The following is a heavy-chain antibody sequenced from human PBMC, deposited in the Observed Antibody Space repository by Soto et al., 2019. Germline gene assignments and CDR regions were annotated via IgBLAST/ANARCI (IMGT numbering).Heavy chain of an antibody. CDR3: APRREVYCSGGSCDRFDP. V-gene: IGHV2-5*02. J-gene: IGHJ5*02. D-gene: IGHD2-15*01. CDR1: GFSLSTSGVG. CDR2: IYWDDDK. Sequence: QITLKESGPTLVKPTQTLTLTCTFSGFSLSTSGVGVGWIRQPPGKALEWLALIYWDDDKRYSPSLKSRLTITKDTSKHQVVLTMTNMDPVDTATYYCAPRREVYCSGGSCDRFDPWGQGTLVPVSS.